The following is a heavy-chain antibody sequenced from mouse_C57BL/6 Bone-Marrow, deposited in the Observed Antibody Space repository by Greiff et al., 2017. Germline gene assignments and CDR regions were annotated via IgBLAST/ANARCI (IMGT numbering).Heavy chain of an antibody. CDR1: GYNFTNYW. CDR2: MHPNGGSP. V-gene: IGHV1-64*01. J-gene: IGHJ4*01. Sequence: VQLQQPGAELVKPGASVKLSCKASGYNFTNYWMHWVKQRPGQGLEWIGMMHPNGGSPDYNEKFKSEATLSVDKSSRTAYMELSSLTSEDSAVYYCARSYDYDDYTMDYWGQGTSVTVSS. D-gene: IGHD2-4*01. CDR3: ARSYDYDDYTMDY.